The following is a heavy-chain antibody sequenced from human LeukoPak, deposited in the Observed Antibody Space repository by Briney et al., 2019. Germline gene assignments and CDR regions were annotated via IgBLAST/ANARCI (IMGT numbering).Heavy chain of an antibody. CDR2: CSSSSSYI. V-gene: IGHV3-21*01. D-gene: IGHD6-13*01. CDR1: GFTFSNYN. J-gene: IGHJ4*02. Sequence: GGSLRLSCAASGFTFSNYNMNWVRQAPGKGLEWVSSCSSSSSYIYYADSVRGRFTISRDNAKNSLYLQMNSLRAEDTAVYYCATGSSWYFEYWGQGTLVTVSS. CDR3: ATGSSWYFEY.